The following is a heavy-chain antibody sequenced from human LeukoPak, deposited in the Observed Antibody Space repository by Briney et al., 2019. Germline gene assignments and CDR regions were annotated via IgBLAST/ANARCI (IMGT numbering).Heavy chain of an antibody. J-gene: IGHJ4*02. V-gene: IGHV3-66*01. Sequence: GGSLRLSCAVSGFSVSNTYMSWVRQAPGEGLEWVSVIFRGEKTYYADSVKGRFTISRDSSTNTVYLQMASLRAEDTAIYYCVKEVPGTTVYDWGQGTLVPVSS. D-gene: IGHD4-17*01. CDR1: GFSVSNTY. CDR2: IFRGEKT. CDR3: VKEVPGTTVYD.